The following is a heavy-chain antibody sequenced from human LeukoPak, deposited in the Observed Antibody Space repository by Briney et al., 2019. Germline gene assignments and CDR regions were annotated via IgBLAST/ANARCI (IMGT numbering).Heavy chain of an antibody. D-gene: IGHD2-15*01. Sequence: SVKVSCKASGGTFSNYAISWVRQAPGQGLEWMGGIIPIFGTTNYAQKFQGRVTITADKSTNTAYMELSSLKSDDTAVYYCARVSCGGNCYSLIGAFDIWGQGTVVTVSS. V-gene: IGHV1-69*06. CDR3: ARVSCGGNCYSLIGAFDI. CDR2: IIPIFGTT. CDR1: GGTFSNYA. J-gene: IGHJ3*02.